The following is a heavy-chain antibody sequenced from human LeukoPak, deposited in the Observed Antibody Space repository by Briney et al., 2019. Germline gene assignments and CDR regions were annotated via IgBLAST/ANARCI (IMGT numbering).Heavy chain of an antibody. CDR1: GGSISSYY. J-gene: IGHJ4*02. V-gene: IGHV4-4*07. CDR3: ARAKTITIFGVVIIFYFDY. CDR2: IYTSGST. D-gene: IGHD3-3*01. Sequence: KPSETLSLTCTVSGGSISSYYWSWIRQPAGKGLVWIGRIYTSGSTNYNPSLKSRVTMSVDTSKNQFSLKLSSVTAADTAVYYCARAKTITIFGVVIIFYFDYWGQGTLVTVSS.